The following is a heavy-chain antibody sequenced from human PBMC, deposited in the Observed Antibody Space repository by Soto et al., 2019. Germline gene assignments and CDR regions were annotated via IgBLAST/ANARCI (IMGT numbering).Heavy chain of an antibody. J-gene: IGHJ5*02. CDR1: GFTFSSYS. CDR3: ARGISCSSTSCSRFDP. Sequence: GGSLRLSCAASGFTFSSYSMNWVRQAPGKGLEWVSSISSSSSYIYYADSVKGRFTISRDNAKNSLYLQMDSLRAEDTAVYYCARGISCSSTSCSRFDPWGQGTLVTVSS. D-gene: IGHD2-2*01. V-gene: IGHV3-21*01. CDR2: ISSSSSYI.